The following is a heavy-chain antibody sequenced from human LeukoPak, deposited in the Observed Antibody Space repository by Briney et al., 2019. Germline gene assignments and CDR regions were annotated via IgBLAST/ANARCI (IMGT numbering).Heavy chain of an antibody. V-gene: IGHV3-48*01. CDR3: AKDQLLGGSYTFDY. J-gene: IGHJ4*02. CDR2: ISSSSSTI. D-gene: IGHD1-26*01. CDR1: GFTFSSYS. Sequence: GGSLRLSCAASGFTFSSYSMNWVRQAPEKGLEWVSYISSSSSTIYYADSVKGRFTISRDNARNSLYLQMNSLRAEDTAVYYCAKDQLLGGSYTFDYWGQGTLVTVSS.